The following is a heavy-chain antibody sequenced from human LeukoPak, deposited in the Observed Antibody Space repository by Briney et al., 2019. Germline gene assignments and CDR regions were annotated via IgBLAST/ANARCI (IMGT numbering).Heavy chain of an antibody. V-gene: IGHV4-61*02. CDR1: GGSISSGSYY. CDR2: IYTSGST. D-gene: IGHD1-26*01. J-gene: IGHJ3*02. CDR3: ARELGYSGSYRDAFDI. Sequence: SETLSLTCTVSGGSISSGSYYWSWIRQPAGKGLEWIGRIYTSGSTNYNPSLKSRVTMSVDTSKNQFSLKLSSVTAADTAVYYCARELGYSGSYRDAFDIWGQGTMVTVSS.